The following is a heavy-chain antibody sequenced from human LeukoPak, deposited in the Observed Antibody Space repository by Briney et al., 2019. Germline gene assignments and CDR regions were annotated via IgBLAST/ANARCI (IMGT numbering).Heavy chain of an antibody. CDR2: INNDGSST. CDR1: GFTFSSYW. V-gene: IGHV3-74*01. CDR3: ARWGVWESYRPIDY. J-gene: IGHJ4*02. Sequence: GGSLRLSCAASGFTFSSYWMHWVRQAPGKGLVWVSRINNDGSSTSYADSVKGRFTISRDNAKNTLYLQMNSLRAEDTAVYYCARWGVWESYRPIDYWGQGSLVTVSS. D-gene: IGHD3-16*02.